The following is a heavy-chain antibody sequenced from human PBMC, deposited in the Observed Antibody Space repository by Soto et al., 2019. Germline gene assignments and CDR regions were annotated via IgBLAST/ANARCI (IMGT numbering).Heavy chain of an antibody. CDR3: ARGGMAYYDFWNNPRGDWLDL. D-gene: IGHD3-3*01. CDR1: GYTFTSHD. V-gene: IGHV1-8*01. Sequence: QVQLVQSGAEVKKPGASVKVSCKASGYTFTSHDIIWVRQAAGQGLEYMGWMNPISEMSKTTYLPIFRERVIITRTTSLETACLELSDLRSDDTAVYYCARGGMAYYDFWNNPRGDWLDLWGQGTLVTVSS. J-gene: IGHJ5*02. CDR2: MNPISEMSKT.